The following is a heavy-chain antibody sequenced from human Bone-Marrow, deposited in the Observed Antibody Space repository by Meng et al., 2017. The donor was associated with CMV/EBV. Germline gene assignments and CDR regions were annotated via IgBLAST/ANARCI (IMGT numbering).Heavy chain of an antibody. Sequence: ASVKVSCKASGYTFTSYAIRWVRQAPGQGLEWMGRINPIIGSTNYAQKFQGRVTMTRDTSMSTAYMELSSLRSEDTAVYYCAGFYTSEYYYYGMDVWGQGTTVTGSS. V-gene: IGHV1-2*02. CDR2: INPIIGST. CDR3: AGFYTSEYYYYGMDV. J-gene: IGHJ6*02. CDR1: GYTFTSYA. D-gene: IGHD3-16*01.